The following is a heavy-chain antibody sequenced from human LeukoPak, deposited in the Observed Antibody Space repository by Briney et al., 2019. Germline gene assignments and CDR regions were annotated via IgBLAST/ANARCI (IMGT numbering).Heavy chain of an antibody. Sequence: PGGSLRLSCAASGFTFRSYSMNWVRQAPGKGLEWVSSISSSSSYIYYADSVKGRFTISRDNAKNSLYLQMNSLRAEDTAVYYCARGVDRVGSNIDYWGQGTLVTVSS. CDR2: ISSSSSYI. CDR3: ARGVDRVGSNIDY. D-gene: IGHD3-10*01. J-gene: IGHJ4*02. V-gene: IGHV3-21*01. CDR1: GFTFRSYS.